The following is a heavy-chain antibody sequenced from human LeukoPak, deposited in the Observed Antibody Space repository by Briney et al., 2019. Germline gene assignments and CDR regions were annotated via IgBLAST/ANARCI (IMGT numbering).Heavy chain of an antibody. J-gene: IGHJ4*02. Sequence: GGSLRLSCAASAFTFSAYTMNWVRQAPGKGLEWVSSISSRGAFMYYADSVKGRFTISRDNAKNSLYLQMNSLRAEDTALYYCAKDYYDSSGYPWYFDYWGQGTLVTVSS. V-gene: IGHV3-21*04. D-gene: IGHD3-22*01. CDR2: ISSRGAFM. CDR3: AKDYYDSSGYPWYFDY. CDR1: AFTFSAYT.